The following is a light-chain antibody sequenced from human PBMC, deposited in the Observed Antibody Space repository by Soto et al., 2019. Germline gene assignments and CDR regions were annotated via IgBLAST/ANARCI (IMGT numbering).Light chain of an antibody. Sequence: EIVMTQSPDILSVSPGERATLSCRASQSVGSSLAWYQRKPGQAPRLLIYGASTRATGIPATFSGSGSGTEFTLTISSLQSEDFAVYYCQQRSNWLTFGGGTKVDI. J-gene: IGKJ4*01. CDR3: QQRSNWLT. V-gene: IGKV3-15*01. CDR2: GAS. CDR1: QSVGSS.